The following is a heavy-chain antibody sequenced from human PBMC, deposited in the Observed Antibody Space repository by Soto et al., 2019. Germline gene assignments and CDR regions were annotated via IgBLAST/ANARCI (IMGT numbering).Heavy chain of an antibody. V-gene: IGHV3-74*01. J-gene: IGHJ4*02. CDR1: GFTFSSYW. D-gene: IGHD1-7*01. CDR2: INSDGSST. Sequence: PGGSLRLSCAASGFTFSSYWMHWVRQAPGKGLVWVSRINSDGSSTSYADSVKGRFTISRDNAKNTLYLQMDSLRAEDTAVYYCARAGYNWNYNFYFDYWGQGTLVTVS. CDR3: ARAGYNWNYNFYFDY.